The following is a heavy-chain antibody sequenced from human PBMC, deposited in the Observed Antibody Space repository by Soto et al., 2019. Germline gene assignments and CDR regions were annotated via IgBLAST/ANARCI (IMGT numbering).Heavy chain of an antibody. D-gene: IGHD3-10*01. V-gene: IGHV4-31*11. CDR1: GVSVSTRGYF. Sequence: RSLSGGLPGVSVSTRGYFLTGIRQHPGKGLAWIWKIYYSGMTYYNPSLRGRVSRSLDPSESQDSLKLDAVTAEDTAVYYCARDSSGSGYNYYKFDYWGQGALVTVSS. CDR2: IYYSGMT. J-gene: IGHJ4*02. CDR3: ARDSSGSGYNYYKFDY.